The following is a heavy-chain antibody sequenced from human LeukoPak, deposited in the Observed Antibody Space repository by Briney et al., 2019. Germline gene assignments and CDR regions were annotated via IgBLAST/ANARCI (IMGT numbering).Heavy chain of an antibody. CDR1: GGSISSSTYY. CDR3: ASLRRGWYRTRFDY. CDR2: IYYSGST. D-gene: IGHD6-19*01. V-gene: IGHV4-39*07. J-gene: IGHJ4*02. Sequence: KPSETLSPTCTVFGGSISSSTYYWGWIRQPPGKGLEWIGSIYYSGSTNYNPSLKSRVTISVDTSKSQFSLKLSSVTAADTAVYYCASLRRGWYRTRFDYWGQGTLVTVSS.